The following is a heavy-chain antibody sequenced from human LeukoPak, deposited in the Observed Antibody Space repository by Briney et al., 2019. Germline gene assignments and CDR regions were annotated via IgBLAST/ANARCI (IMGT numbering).Heavy chain of an antibody. Sequence: ASVKVSCKSSGYTFTSYGISWVRQDPGQGLEWMGWISAYNGNTKYTQKLQGRVTMTTDTSTSTAYMELRSLRSDDTAVYYCARGFPPRMYYDSSGYYSYYFDYWGQGTLVTVSS. J-gene: IGHJ4*02. V-gene: IGHV1-18*01. D-gene: IGHD3-22*01. CDR2: ISAYNGNT. CDR1: GYTFTSYG. CDR3: ARGFPPRMYYDSSGYYSYYFDY.